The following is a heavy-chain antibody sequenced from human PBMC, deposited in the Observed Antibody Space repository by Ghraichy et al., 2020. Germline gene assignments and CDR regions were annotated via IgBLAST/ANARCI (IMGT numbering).Heavy chain of an antibody. D-gene: IGHD6-6*01. V-gene: IGHV3-30-3*01. CDR3: ARELPDSSSSPPFDY. CDR2: ISYDGSNK. Sequence: SLRLSCAASGFTFSSYAMHWVRQAPGKGLEWVAVISYDGSNKYYADSVKGRFTISRDNSKNTLYLQMNSLRAEDTAVYYCARELPDSSSSPPFDYWGQGTLVTVSS. CDR1: GFTFSSYA. J-gene: IGHJ4*02.